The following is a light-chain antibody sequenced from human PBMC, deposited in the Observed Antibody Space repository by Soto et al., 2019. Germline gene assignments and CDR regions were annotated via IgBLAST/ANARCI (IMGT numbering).Light chain of an antibody. CDR2: EVN. J-gene: IGLJ1*01. Sequence: QSVLTQPASVSGSPGQSTTISCSGTSSGVGGYNYVSWYQQHPGKAPKLMIYEVNNRPSGVSNRFSGSKSGNTASLTISGLQAEDEADYYCSSYTTRSTVFGTGTKV. CDR1: SSGVGGYNY. V-gene: IGLV2-14*01. CDR3: SSYTTRSTV.